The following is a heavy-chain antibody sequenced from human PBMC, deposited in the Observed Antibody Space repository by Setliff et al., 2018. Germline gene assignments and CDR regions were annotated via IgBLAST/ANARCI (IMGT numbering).Heavy chain of an antibody. CDR3: ERLVRHCTRISCQRTSEADL. CDR2: ISAYNGNT. D-gene: IGHD2-15*01. Sequence: ASVKVSCKASGYTFTSYGISWVRQAPGQGLEWMGWISAYNGNTNYAQKFQDRLSMTTDTSTSTAYMELRSLRADDTAVYYCERLVRHCTRISCQRTSEADLWGQGTQVTVSS. CDR1: GYTFTSYG. J-gene: IGHJ5*02. V-gene: IGHV1-18*01.